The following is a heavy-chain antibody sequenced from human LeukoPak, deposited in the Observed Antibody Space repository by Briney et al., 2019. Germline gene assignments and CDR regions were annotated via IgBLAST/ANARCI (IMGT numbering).Heavy chain of an antibody. D-gene: IGHD3-16*01. Sequence: GGSLRLSCAASGFTFSSYSMNWVRQAPGAGLEWVSSISSTSSSITYADSVKGRFTISRDNANNSMYLQMDSLRAEDTAVYYCARDPPSRGTRYFDYWGQGTLVTVSS. CDR1: GFTFSSYS. CDR2: ISSTSSSI. V-gene: IGHV3-21*01. CDR3: ARDPPSRGTRYFDY. J-gene: IGHJ4*02.